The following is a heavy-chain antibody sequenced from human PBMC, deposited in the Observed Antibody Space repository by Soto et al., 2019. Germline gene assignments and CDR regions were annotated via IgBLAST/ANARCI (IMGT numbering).Heavy chain of an antibody. Sequence: PGESLKISCKGSGYTFTNYWIGWVRQMPGKGLEWMGIIYPGDSDTKYNPSFQGQVTISADKSFSTAYLQWSSLKASDTAIYFCARLELTGLDNWGQGTPVTVSS. CDR1: GYTFTNYW. D-gene: IGHD3-9*01. CDR3: ARLELTGLDN. V-gene: IGHV5-51*01. CDR2: IYPGDSDT. J-gene: IGHJ4*02.